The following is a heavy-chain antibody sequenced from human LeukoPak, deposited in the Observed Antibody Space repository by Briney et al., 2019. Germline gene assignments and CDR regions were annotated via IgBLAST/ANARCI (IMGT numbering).Heavy chain of an antibody. CDR3: SRVGRKDGNYPPNWFDS. CDR2: IYYSGTT. Sequence: SQTLSLTCSVSSGSINSGDFYWRWIRQPPGKGPEWIGFIYYSGTTYYNPSLGSRLTISVDTSKNQFFLKLRSVTAADTAVYYCSRVGRKDGNYPPNWFDSWGRGTLVTVSS. V-gene: IGHV4-30-4*01. CDR1: SGSINSGDFY. J-gene: IGHJ5*01. D-gene: IGHD5-24*01.